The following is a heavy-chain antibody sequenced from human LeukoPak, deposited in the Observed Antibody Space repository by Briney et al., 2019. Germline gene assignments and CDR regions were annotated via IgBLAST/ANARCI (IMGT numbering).Heavy chain of an antibody. V-gene: IGHV4-59*01. CDR2: IYYSGST. Sequence: PGGSLRLSCAASGFTFSSYGMHWIRQPPGKGLEWIGYIYYSGSTNYNPSLKSRVTISVDTSKNQFSLKLSSVTAADTAVYYCARERCSGGSCYLLTDWGQGTLVTVSS. CDR3: ARERCSGGSCYLLTD. J-gene: IGHJ4*02. CDR1: GFTFSSYG. D-gene: IGHD2-15*01.